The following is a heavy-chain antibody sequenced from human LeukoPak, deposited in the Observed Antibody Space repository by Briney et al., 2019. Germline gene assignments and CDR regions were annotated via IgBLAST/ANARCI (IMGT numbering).Heavy chain of an antibody. V-gene: IGHV4-59*11. CDR2: VSYSGNT. D-gene: IGHD1-26*01. CDR3: ARGGASSRYFGY. CDR1: GDSISGHY. Sequence: PSETLSLTCTVSGDSISGHYWRWLRQPPGKGREWVGFVSYSGNTNYNPSLNGLVTISLDTSKSQFSLSLTSVTAADTAVYFCARGGASSRYFGYWGQGTLVTVSS. J-gene: IGHJ4*02.